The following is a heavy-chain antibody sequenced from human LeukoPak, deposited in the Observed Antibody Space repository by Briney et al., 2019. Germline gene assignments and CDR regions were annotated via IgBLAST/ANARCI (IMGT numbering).Heavy chain of an antibody. CDR3: AKGSGSIAVAGTAVY. D-gene: IGHD6-19*01. CDR1: GFTFSSYA. CDR2: ISGSGGST. J-gene: IGHJ4*02. Sequence: GGSLRLSCAASGFTFSSYAMSWVRQAPGKGLEWVSAISGSGGSTYFADSVKGRFTISRDNSKNTLYLQMNSLRAEDTAVYYCAKGSGSIAVAGTAVYWGQGTLVTVSS. V-gene: IGHV3-23*01.